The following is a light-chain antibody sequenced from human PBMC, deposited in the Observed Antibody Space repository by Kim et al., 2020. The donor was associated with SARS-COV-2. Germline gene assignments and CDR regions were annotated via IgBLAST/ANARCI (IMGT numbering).Light chain of an antibody. CDR2: GAS. CDR3: QQYNGYPYT. CDR1: QGINNY. V-gene: IGKV1-16*02. J-gene: IGKJ2*01. Sequence: SASVGDRITMTCRASQGINNYLAWFQQKQGKAPRSLIYGASNLQSGVPSKFSGSGFGTDFTLTITNLQPEDFATYYCQQYNGYPYTFGQGTKLEI.